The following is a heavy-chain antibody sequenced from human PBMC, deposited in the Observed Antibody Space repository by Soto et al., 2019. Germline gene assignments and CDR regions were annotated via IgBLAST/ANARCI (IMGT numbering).Heavy chain of an antibody. V-gene: IGHV1-3*01. D-gene: IGHD3-22*01. Sequence: ASVKVSCKASGYTFTSYAMHWVRQAPGQRLEWMGWINAGNGNTKYSQKFQGRVTITRDTSASTAYMELNSLISEDTAVYYCETPQDYDSCLDSWGQGTLVTVSS. CDR1: GYTFTSYA. CDR3: ETPQDYDSCLDS. J-gene: IGHJ4*02. CDR2: INAGNGNT.